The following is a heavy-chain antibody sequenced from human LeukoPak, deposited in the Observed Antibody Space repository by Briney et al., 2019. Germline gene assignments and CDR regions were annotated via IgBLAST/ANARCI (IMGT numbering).Heavy chain of an antibody. Sequence: GGSLRLSCAASGFTFSDYYMSWIRQAPGKGLEWVSYISSSGSTIYYADSVKGRFTISRDNSKNTLYLQMNSLRAGDTAVYYCARAAYSSTWYSRYFDLWGRGTLVTVSS. CDR2: ISSSGSTI. J-gene: IGHJ2*01. CDR1: GFTFSDYY. CDR3: ARAAYSSTWYSRYFDL. D-gene: IGHD6-13*01. V-gene: IGHV3-11*04.